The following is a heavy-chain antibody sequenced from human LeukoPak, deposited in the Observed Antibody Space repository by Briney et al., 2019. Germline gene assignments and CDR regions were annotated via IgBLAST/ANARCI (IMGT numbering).Heavy chain of an antibody. J-gene: IGHJ4*02. Sequence: GGSLRLSCAASGFTCSSYSMNWVRQAPGKGLEWVSSISSSSSYIYYADSVKGRFTISRDNAKNSLYLQMNSLRAEDTAVYYCARDTIQWLANPFADYWGQGTLVTVSS. CDR3: ARDTIQWLANPFADY. V-gene: IGHV3-21*01. CDR1: GFTCSSYS. CDR2: ISSSSSYI. D-gene: IGHD6-19*01.